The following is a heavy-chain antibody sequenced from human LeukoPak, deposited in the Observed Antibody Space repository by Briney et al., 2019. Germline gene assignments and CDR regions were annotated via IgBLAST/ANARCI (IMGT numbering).Heavy chain of an antibody. CDR2: ISTSGST. V-gene: IGHV4-4*07. CDR3: AKRRGLELLYYYYMDV. D-gene: IGHD1-7*01. J-gene: IGHJ6*03. Sequence: PSETLSLTCTVSGGSISSYYWSWIRQPAGKGLESIGHISTSGSTNYNPSLKSRVTMSVDTSKNQFSLKLSSVTAADTAVYYCAKRRGLELLYYYYMDVWGKGTTVTVSS. CDR1: GGSISSYY.